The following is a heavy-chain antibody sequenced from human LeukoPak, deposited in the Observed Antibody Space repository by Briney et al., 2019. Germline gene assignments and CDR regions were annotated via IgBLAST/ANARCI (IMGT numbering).Heavy chain of an antibody. CDR1: RFTFNDYG. J-gene: IGHJ4*02. D-gene: IGHD2-15*01. CDR2: ISGSGTST. CDR3: AKTEVVVAAAPYYFDY. V-gene: IGHV3-23*01. Sequence: PGGSLRLSCAASRFTFNDYGMSWVRQTPGKGLEWVSSISGSGTSTYYADSVKGRFTISRDNSKNTLYLQMNSLRAEDTAVYYCAKTEVVVAAAPYYFDYWGQGTLVTVSS.